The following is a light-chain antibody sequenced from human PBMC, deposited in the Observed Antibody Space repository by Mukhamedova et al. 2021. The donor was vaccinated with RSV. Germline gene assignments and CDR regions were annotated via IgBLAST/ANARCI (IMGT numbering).Light chain of an antibody. Sequence: WYQRRVHGKPPKLLIYDVSNLDRGVPSRFSGSGSRTEFTLTISSLQPEDFAFYYCQHFSSYPLSFGPGTKVDV. CDR2: DVS. V-gene: IGKV1-13*02. CDR3: QHFSSYPLS. J-gene: IGKJ3*01.